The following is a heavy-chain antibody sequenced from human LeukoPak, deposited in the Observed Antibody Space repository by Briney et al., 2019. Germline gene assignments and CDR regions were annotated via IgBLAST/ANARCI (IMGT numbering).Heavy chain of an antibody. Sequence: GGSLRLSCAASGFTFTTYGMHWVRQAPGKGLEWVAFIRYDGGNKYYADSVKGRFTMSRDNSKNSLYLQMNSLRAEDTAVYYCAKDRYYTSGSYFGYFDYWGQGTLVTVS. CDR2: IRYDGGNK. CDR3: AKDRYYTSGSYFGYFDY. V-gene: IGHV3-30*02. D-gene: IGHD3-10*01. CDR1: GFTFTTYG. J-gene: IGHJ4*02.